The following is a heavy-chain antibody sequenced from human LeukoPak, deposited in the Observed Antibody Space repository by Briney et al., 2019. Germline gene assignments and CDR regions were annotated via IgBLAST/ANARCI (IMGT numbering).Heavy chain of an antibody. CDR1: GGSISSSSYY. J-gene: IGHJ4*02. D-gene: IGHD5-24*01. CDR2: IYTSGST. CDR3: ARGYNLDS. V-gene: IGHV4-61*02. Sequence: SETLSLTCTVSGGSISSSSYYWGWIRQPAGKGLEWIGRIYTSGSTNYNPSLKSRVTISVDTSKNQFSLKLSSVTAADTAVYYFARGYNLDSWGQGTLVTVSS.